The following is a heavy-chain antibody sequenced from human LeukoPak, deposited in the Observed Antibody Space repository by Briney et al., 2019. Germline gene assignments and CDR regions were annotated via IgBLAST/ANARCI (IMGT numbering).Heavy chain of an antibody. D-gene: IGHD2-21*02. J-gene: IGHJ1*01. Sequence: GGSLRLSCAASGFTLSRYGMHWVRQAPGKGLEWVSFIRHDVSNTSYADFVKGRFTISRDNSKNTLYLQMNSLRTEDTAVYYCVPGDEVKFWGQGTLVIVSS. CDR1: GFTLSRYG. V-gene: IGHV3-30*02. CDR3: VPGDEVKF. CDR2: IRHDVSNT.